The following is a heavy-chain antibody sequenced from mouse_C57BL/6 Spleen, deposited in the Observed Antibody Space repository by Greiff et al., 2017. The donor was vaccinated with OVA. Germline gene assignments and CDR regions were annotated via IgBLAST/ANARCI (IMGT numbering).Heavy chain of an antibody. CDR2: IWCGGST. D-gene: IGHD4-1*02. J-gene: IGHJ2*01. CDR1: GFSLTSYG. CDR3: ARNSPSTGTGDY. Sequence: VQLQESGPGLVQPSQSLSITCTVSGFSLTSYGVHWVRQSPGKGLEWLGVIWCGGSTDYNAAVISRLSISKDNPTSQVFFKMNSLQADDTAIYYCARNSPSTGTGDYWGQGTTLTVSS. V-gene: IGHV2-2*01.